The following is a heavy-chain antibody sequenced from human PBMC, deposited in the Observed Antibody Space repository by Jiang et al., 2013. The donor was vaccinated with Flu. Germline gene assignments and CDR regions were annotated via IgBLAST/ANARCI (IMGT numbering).Heavy chain of an antibody. J-gene: IGHJ3*02. CDR3: ARGEWLDFRDAFDI. Sequence: SQTLSLTCAISGDSVSRKTVAWNWIRQSPSRGLEWLGRTYYRSKWYDDFAVSVQGRITIDPDTSKNQFSLHLNSVIPEDTAVYFCARGEWLDFRDAFDIWGQGTVVTVSS. V-gene: IGHV6-1*01. D-gene: IGHD6-19*01. CDR1: GDSVSRKTVA. CDR2: TYYRSKWYD.